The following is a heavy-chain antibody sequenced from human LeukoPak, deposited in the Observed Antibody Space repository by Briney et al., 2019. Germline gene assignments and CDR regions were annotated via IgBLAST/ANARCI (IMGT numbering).Heavy chain of an antibody. D-gene: IGHD2/OR15-2a*01. J-gene: IGHJ3*02. Sequence: GGSLRLSCAASGFTFSSYGMNWVRQAPGKGLEWVSSISSSSSYIHYADSVKGRFTISRDNAKNSLYLQMNSLRAEDTAVYYCARATSGAFDIWGQGTMVTVSS. CDR2: ISSSSSYI. V-gene: IGHV3-21*01. CDR3: ARATSGAFDI. CDR1: GFTFSSYG.